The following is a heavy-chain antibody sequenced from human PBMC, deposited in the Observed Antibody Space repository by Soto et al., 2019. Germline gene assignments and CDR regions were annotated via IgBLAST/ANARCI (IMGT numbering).Heavy chain of an antibody. J-gene: IGHJ5*02. CDR1: GGSISSGGYY. CDR2: IYYSGST. CDR3: ARSKRGTWFDP. V-gene: IGHV4-31*03. D-gene: IGHD1-1*01. Sequence: PSETLSLTCTVSGGSISSGGYYWSWIRQHPGKGLEWIGYIYYSGSTYYNPSLKSRVTISVDTSKNQFSLKLSSVTAADTAVYYCARSKRGTWFDPWGQGTLVTVSS.